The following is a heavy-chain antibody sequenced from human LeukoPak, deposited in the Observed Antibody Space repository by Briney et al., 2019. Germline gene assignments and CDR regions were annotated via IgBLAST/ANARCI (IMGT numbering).Heavy chain of an antibody. V-gene: IGHV3-53*01. D-gene: IGHD4-17*01. J-gene: IGHJ6*02. CDR1: GSTVSSNY. CDR3: AREDDYGVYYYGMDV. Sequence: GGSLRLSCAASGSTVSSNYMSWVRQAPGKGLEWVSVIYSGGSTYYADSVKGRFTISRDNSKNTLYLQMNSLRAEDTAVYYCAREDDYGVYYYGMDVWGQGTTVTVSS. CDR2: IYSGGST.